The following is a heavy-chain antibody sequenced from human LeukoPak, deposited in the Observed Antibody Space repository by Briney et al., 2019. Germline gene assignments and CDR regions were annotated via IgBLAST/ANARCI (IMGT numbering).Heavy chain of an antibody. CDR3: TRDPHYYCSGSLGYWFDP. Sequence: PGGSLRLSCAASGFTFSSYWMHWVRQAPGKGLVWVSRINSDGSSTSYADSVKGRFTISRDNAKNTLYLQMNSLRAEDTAVYYCTRDPHYYCSGSLGYWFDPWGQGTLVTVSS. D-gene: IGHD3-10*01. CDR1: GFTFSSYW. J-gene: IGHJ5*02. CDR2: INSDGSST. V-gene: IGHV3-74*01.